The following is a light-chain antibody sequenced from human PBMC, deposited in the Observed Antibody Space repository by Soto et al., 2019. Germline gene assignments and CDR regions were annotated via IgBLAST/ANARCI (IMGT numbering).Light chain of an antibody. CDR3: QHYNSYSEA. Sequence: DIQMTQSPSSLSASVGDTVTITCQASQDISHYLNWYQQKPGKAPKLLIYKASTLKSGVPSRFSGSGSGTEFTLTISSLQPDDFATYYCQHYNSYSEAFGQGTKVDIK. CDR2: KAS. CDR1: QDISHY. V-gene: IGKV1-5*03. J-gene: IGKJ1*01.